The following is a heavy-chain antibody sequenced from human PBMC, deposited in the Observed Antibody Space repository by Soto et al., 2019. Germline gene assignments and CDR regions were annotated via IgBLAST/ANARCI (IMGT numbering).Heavy chain of an antibody. Sequence: GGSLRLSCAASGFTFSNYGMHWVRQAPGKGLEWVAVISYDGSKKYYADSVKGRFTISRDNSKNTLYLQMHSLRAEDTAVYYCATTFYSGPDSGQGTRVT. V-gene: IGHV3-30*03. CDR2: ISYDGSKK. CDR1: GFTFSNYG. CDR3: ATTFYSGPD. J-gene: IGHJ4*02. D-gene: IGHD5-12*01.